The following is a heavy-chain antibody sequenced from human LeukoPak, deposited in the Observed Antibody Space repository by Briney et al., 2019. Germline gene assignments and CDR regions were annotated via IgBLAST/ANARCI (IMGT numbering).Heavy chain of an antibody. Sequence: GGSLRLSCAASGFTFSSYSMNWVRQAPGKGLEWVSSISSSSSYIYYADSVKGRFTISRDNAKNSLYLQMNSLRAEDTAVYYCARDRGDYDFWSGPSGPYYFDYWGQGTLVTVSS. CDR3: ARDRGDYDFWSGPSGPYYFDY. V-gene: IGHV3-21*01. J-gene: IGHJ4*02. D-gene: IGHD3-3*01. CDR1: GFTFSSYS. CDR2: ISSSSSYI.